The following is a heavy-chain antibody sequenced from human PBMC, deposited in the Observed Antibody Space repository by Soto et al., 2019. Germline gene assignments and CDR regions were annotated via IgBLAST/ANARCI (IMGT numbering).Heavy chain of an antibody. Sequence: EVQLVESGGGLVQPGGSLRLSCAASGFTFSDHYMDWVRQAPGKGLEWVARSRNRANGYTTEYAASVKGRFAISRDESMNSLNLQMNSLKTEDTAVYYCARSQIIDRPAFDDWGQGTLVTVSS. CDR3: ARSQIIDRPAFDD. CDR1: GFTFSDHY. V-gene: IGHV3-72*01. CDR2: SRNRANGYTT. J-gene: IGHJ4*02.